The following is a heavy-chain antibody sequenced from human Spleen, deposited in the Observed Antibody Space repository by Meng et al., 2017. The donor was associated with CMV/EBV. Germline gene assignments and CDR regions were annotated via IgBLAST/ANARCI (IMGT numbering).Heavy chain of an antibody. Sequence: ASVKVSCKASGYTFTGYYMHWVRQAPGQGLEWMGWINPNSGGTNYAQKFQGRVTMTRDTSISTAYMELSRLTSGDTAVYYCARPVGGVAATPDWFDPWGHGTQVTVSS. CDR3: ARPVGGVAATPDWFDP. V-gene: IGHV1-2*02. J-gene: IGHJ5*02. D-gene: IGHD2-15*01. CDR1: GYTFTGYY. CDR2: INPNSGGT.